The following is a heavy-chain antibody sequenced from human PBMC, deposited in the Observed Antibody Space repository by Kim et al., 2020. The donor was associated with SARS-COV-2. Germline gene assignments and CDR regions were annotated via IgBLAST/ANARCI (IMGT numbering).Heavy chain of an antibody. D-gene: IGHD3-22*01. J-gene: IGHJ4*02. CDR2: IKSKTDGGTT. CDR1: GFTFSNAW. Sequence: GGSLRLSCAASGFTFSNAWMSWVRQAPGKGLEWVGRIKSKTDGGTTDYAAPVKGRFTISRDDSKNTLYLQMNSLKTEDTAVYYCTSRITMIVDGVVYYFDYWGQGTLVTVSS. CDR3: TSRITMIVDGVVYYFDY. V-gene: IGHV3-15*01.